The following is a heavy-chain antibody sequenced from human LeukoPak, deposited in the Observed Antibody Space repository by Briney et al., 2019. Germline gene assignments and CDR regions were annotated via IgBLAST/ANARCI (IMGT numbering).Heavy chain of an antibody. Sequence: PSETLSLTCTVSGGSISSYYWSWIRQPPGKGLDWIGYIYYSGSTNYNPSLKSRVTISVDTSKNQFSLKLSSVTAADTAVYYCAVCLDSSSVSVYYYMDVWGKGTTVTVSS. D-gene: IGHD6-13*01. CDR2: IYYSGST. CDR3: AVCLDSSSVSVYYYMDV. V-gene: IGHV4-59*01. CDR1: GGSISSYY. J-gene: IGHJ6*03.